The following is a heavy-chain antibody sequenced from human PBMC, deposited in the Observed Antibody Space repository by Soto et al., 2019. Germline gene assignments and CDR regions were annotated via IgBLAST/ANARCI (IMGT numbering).Heavy chain of an antibody. Sequence: QVQLVQSGAEVKKPGSSVKVSCKASGGTFSSYAISWVRQAPGQGLEWMGGIIPIFGTANYAQKFQGRVTITADKSTSTAYMELSSLRSEDTAVYYCARLTVYYYDSSGLNWFDPWGQGTLVTVSS. V-gene: IGHV1-69*06. CDR2: IIPIFGTA. J-gene: IGHJ5*02. CDR3: ARLTVYYYDSSGLNWFDP. D-gene: IGHD3-22*01. CDR1: GGTFSSYA.